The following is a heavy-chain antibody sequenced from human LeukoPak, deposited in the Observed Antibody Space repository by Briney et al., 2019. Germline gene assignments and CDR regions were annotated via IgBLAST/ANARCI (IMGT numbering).Heavy chain of an antibody. CDR3: ARGGDYVWGSYRY. Sequence: SETLSLTCAVYGGSFSGYYWSWIRQPPGNGLEWIGEINHSGSTNYNPSLKSRVTISVDTSKNQFSLKLSSVTAADTAVYYCARGGDYVWGSYRYWGQGTLVTVSS. D-gene: IGHD3-16*02. V-gene: IGHV4-34*01. CDR2: INHSGST. J-gene: IGHJ4*02. CDR1: GGSFSGYY.